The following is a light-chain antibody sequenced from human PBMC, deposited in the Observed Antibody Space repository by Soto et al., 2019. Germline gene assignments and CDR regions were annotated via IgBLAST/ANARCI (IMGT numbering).Light chain of an antibody. V-gene: IGLV2-14*01. CDR1: SSDVGGYNY. Sequence: QSVLTQPASVSGSPGQSITISCTGTSSDVGGYNYVSWYQQHPGKAPKLMIYDASNRPSGVSNRFSGSKSGNTASLTISGLQAEDEADYYCSSYKSRSTPVVFCGETKVTGL. J-gene: IGLJ2*01. CDR3: SSYKSRSTPVV. CDR2: DAS.